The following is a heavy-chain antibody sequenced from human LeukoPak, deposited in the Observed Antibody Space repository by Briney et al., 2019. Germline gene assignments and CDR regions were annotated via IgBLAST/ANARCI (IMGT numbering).Heavy chain of an antibody. V-gene: IGHV3-66*01. CDR1: GFTFSTHW. J-gene: IGHJ5*02. CDR3: ARELNYYDTTGYYYVS. D-gene: IGHD3-22*01. Sequence: GGSLRLSCAASGFTFSTHWMSWVRQAPGKGLEWVSVIYRGGRTYYADSVKATFTISRDNSKNTLYLQMNSLRAQDTAVYYCARELNYYDTTGYYYVSWGQGTLVTVSS. CDR2: IYRGGRT.